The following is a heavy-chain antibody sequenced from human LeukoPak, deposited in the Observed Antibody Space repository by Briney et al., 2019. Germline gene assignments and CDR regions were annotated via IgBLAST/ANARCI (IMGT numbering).Heavy chain of an antibody. CDR3: AKDRRFGVRGGNFDY. J-gene: IGHJ4*02. CDR2: ISGSGGST. CDR1: GFTFSSYA. Sequence: GGSLRLSCAASGFTFSSYAMSWVRQAPGKGLEWVSAISGSGGSTYYADSVKGRFTISRDNSKNTLYLQMNSLRAEDTAVYYCAKDRRFGVRGGNFDYWGQGTLVTVSS. V-gene: IGHV3-23*01. D-gene: IGHD3-10*01.